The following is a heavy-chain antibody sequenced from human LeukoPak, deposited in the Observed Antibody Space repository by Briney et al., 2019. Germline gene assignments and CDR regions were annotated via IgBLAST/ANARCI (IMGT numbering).Heavy chain of an antibody. CDR1: GGSFSGYY. J-gene: IGHJ3*02. V-gene: IGHV3-23*01. CDR3: AKDLYRVPADAFDI. Sequence: ETLSLTCAVYGGSFSGYYWSWIRQAPGKGLEWVSAISGSGGSTYYADSVKGRFTISSDSSKNTLYLQMSSLRAEDTAIYYCAKDLYRVPADAFDIWGQGTMVTVSS. D-gene: IGHD3-16*01. CDR2: ISGSGGST.